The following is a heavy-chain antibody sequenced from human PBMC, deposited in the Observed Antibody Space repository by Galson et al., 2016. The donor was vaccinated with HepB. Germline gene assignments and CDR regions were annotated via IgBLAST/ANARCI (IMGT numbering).Heavy chain of an antibody. V-gene: IGHV3-30*04. Sequence: SLRLSCAASGFTFSSYAMHWVRRAPGKGLAWVAVISYDGSSEYYAGSAKGRFTSSRDNCKKPLYLQTNSLRTDDTAVYSCARDVHPRQQLVPGGYFDYWGQGTLVTVSS. CDR2: ISYDGSSE. CDR3: ARDVHPRQQLVPGGYFDY. D-gene: IGHD6-13*01. CDR1: GFTFSSYA. J-gene: IGHJ4*02.